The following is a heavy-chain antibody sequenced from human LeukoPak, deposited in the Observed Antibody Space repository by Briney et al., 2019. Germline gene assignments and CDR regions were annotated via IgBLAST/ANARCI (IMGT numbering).Heavy chain of an antibody. V-gene: IGHV1-8*01. CDR1: GYTFTSYD. CDR3: ARGVVATDNYYYYGMDV. CDR2: MNPNSGNT. Sequence: ASVKVSCKASGYTFTSYDINWVRQATGQGLEWMGWMNPNSGNTGYAQKFQGRVTMTRNTSISTAYMELSSLRSEDTAVYYCARGVVATDNYYYYGMDVWGQGTTATVS. J-gene: IGHJ6*02. D-gene: IGHD5-12*01.